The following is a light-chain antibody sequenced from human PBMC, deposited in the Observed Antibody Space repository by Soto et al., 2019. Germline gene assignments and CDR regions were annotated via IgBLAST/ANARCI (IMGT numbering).Light chain of an antibody. V-gene: IGKV3-20*01. CDR2: GAS. CDR3: QQYGSAPWT. J-gene: IGKJ1*01. CDR1: QSVSSSY. Sequence: EIVLTQSPGTLSLSPGERATLSCRASQSVSSSYLAWYQQKPGQAPRTLIYGASSRAIGIPDRFSGSGSGKDFTLTISSVEPEDFAVYYCQQYGSAPWTFGPGTKVEIK.